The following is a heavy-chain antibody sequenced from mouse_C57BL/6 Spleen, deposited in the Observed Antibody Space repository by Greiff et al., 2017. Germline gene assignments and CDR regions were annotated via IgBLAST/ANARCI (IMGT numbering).Heavy chain of an antibody. CDR3: ARHGYDGAWFAY. D-gene: IGHD2-2*01. V-gene: IGHV5-15*01. J-gene: IGHJ3*01. CDR2: ISNLAYSI. Sequence: EVQLVESGGGLVQPGGSLKLSCAASGFTFSDYGMAWVRQAPRKGPEWVAFISNLAYSIYYAASVTGRFTISRENAKNTLYLEMSSLRSEDTAMYYCARHGYDGAWFAYWGQGTLVTVSA. CDR1: GFTFSDYG.